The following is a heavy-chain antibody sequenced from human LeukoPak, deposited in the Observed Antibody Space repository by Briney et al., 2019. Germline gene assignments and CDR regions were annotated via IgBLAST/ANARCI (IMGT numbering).Heavy chain of an antibody. CDR3: ARASSSSPKAAGYYMDV. J-gene: IGHJ6*03. V-gene: IGHV1-2*06. Sequence: ASVKVSCXASGYTFTGYYMHWVRRAPRQGLEWMGRVNPNSGGTNFAQKLQGRVTMTRDTSISTPYMELSRLRSDDTAVYYCARASSSSPKAAGYYMDVWGKGTTVTVSS. CDR1: GYTFTGYY. CDR2: VNPNSGGT. D-gene: IGHD6-13*01.